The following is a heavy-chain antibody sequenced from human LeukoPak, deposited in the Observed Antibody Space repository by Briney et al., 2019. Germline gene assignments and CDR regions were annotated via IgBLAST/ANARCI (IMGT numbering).Heavy chain of an antibody. V-gene: IGHV3-7*03. D-gene: IGHD2-2*01. CDR1: GFTFSSYW. CDR3: ARSESSTSCYGCYYYGMDV. J-gene: IGHJ6*02. Sequence: GGSLRLSCAASGFTFSSYWMSWARQAPGKGLEWVANIKQDGSEKYYVDSVKGRFTISRDNAKNSLYLQMNSLRAEDTAVYYCARSESSTSCYGCYYYGMDVWGQGTTVTVSS. CDR2: IKQDGSEK.